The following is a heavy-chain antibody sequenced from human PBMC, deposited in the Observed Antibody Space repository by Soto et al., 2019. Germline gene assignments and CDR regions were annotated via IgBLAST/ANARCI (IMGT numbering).Heavy chain of an antibody. CDR2: IWYDGSNK. CDR1: GFSFSSYG. CDR3: ARESVAVAGTDFDY. J-gene: IGHJ4*02. D-gene: IGHD6-19*01. Sequence: QVQLVESGGGVVQSGRSLRLSCAASGFSFSSYGMHWVRQAPGKGLEWVAVIWYDGSNKYYADSVKGRFTIYRDNSMYTLYLQMNSLRAEDTAVYYCARESVAVAGTDFDYWGQGTLVTVSS. V-gene: IGHV3-33*01.